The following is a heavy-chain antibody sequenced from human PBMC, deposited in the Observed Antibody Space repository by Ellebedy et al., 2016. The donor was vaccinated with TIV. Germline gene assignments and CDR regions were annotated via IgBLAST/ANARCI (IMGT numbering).Heavy chain of an antibody. CDR2: INAGNGDT. CDR1: GYTFTSYY. J-gene: IGHJ4*02. D-gene: IGHD1-14*01. CDR3: ARERLTGYFDY. Sequence: ASVKVSCKASGYTFTSYYMHWVRQAPGQRLEWMGRINAGNGDTKYSQKFQGRVTITRDTSATTAYMELSSLRSEDTAVFYCARERLTGYFDYWGQGTLVTVSS. V-gene: IGHV1-3*01.